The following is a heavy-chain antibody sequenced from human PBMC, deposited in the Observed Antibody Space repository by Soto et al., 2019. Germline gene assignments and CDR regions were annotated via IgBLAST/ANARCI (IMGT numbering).Heavy chain of an antibody. D-gene: IGHD3-3*01. V-gene: IGHV1-8*01. CDR1: GYTFTSYD. CDR3: ARVMDYDFWSGYQNWFDP. CDR2: MNPNSGNT. Sequence: QVQLVQSGAEVKKPGASVKVSCKASGYTFTSYDINWVRQATGQGLEWMGWMNPNSGNTGYAQKCQGTITITRNTYKRTAYMQLRSFRSEYPAVYYRARVMDYDFWSGYQNWFDPWGQGTLVTVSS. J-gene: IGHJ5*02.